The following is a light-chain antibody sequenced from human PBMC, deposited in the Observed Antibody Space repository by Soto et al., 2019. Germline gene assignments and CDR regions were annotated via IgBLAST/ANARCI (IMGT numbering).Light chain of an antibody. Sequence: EIVLTQSPGTVSLSPVEVATLSRMVSESVRSSYLAWYQQKPGQAPRLLIYGASTRATGIPDRFTGSGSGTDFTLSVSRLEPEDFAVYFCQQYGSSPATFGQGTKVDIK. V-gene: IGKV3-20*01. CDR2: GAS. CDR3: QQYGSSPAT. CDR1: ESVRSSY. J-gene: IGKJ1*01.